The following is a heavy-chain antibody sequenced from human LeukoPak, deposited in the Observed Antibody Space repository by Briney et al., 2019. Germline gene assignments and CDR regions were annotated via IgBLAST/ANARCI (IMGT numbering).Heavy chain of an antibody. Sequence: PGGSLRLSCAASGFAFSSYSMNWVRQAPGKGLEWVSSVSRRSSFIFYADSVKGRFTVSRDDAKDSLFLQMNSLRAEDTAVYYCARVSDAYDYFFDYWGQGTLVTVSS. V-gene: IGHV3-21*01. CDR1: GFAFSSYS. D-gene: IGHD5-12*01. CDR3: ARVSDAYDYFFDY. J-gene: IGHJ4*02. CDR2: VSRRSSFI.